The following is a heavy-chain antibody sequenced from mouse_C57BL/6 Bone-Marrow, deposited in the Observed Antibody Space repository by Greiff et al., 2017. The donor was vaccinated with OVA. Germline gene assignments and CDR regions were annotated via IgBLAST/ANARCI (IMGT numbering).Heavy chain of an antibody. V-gene: IGHV5-6*01. CDR2: ISSGGSYT. D-gene: IGHD4-1*01. J-gene: IGHJ2*01. Sequence: EVKLMESGGDLVKPGGSLKLSCAASGFTFSSYGMSWVRQTPDKRLEWVATISSGGSYTYYPDSVKGRFTISRDNAKTTLYLQMSSLKSEDTAMYYCARQRLGMGDYWGQGTTLTVSS. CDR3: ARQRLGMGDY. CDR1: GFTFSSYG.